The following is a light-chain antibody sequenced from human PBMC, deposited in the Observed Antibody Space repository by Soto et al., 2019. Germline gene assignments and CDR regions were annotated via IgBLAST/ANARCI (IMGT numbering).Light chain of an antibody. V-gene: IGKV3-20*01. J-gene: IGKJ1*01. CDR3: QQYGNSPWT. CDR1: QSGSSSY. CDR2: GAS. Sequence: EIVLTQSPGTLSLSPGERATLSCRASQSGSSSYLAWYQQKPGQAPRLLIYGASSRATGIPDRFSGSGSGTDFTLTISRLVPEDFAVYYCQQYGNSPWTFGQGTKVEIK.